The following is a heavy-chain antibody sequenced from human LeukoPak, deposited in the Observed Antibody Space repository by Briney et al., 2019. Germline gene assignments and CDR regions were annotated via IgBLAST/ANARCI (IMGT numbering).Heavy chain of an antibody. CDR2: ISAYNGNT. CDR3: ARGGWATMTTRVDY. Sequence: GASVKVSCKASGGTFSSYAISWVRQAPGQGLEWMGWISAYNGNTNYAQKLQGRVTMTTDTSTSTAYMELRSLRSDDTAVYYCARGGWATMTTRVDYWGQGTLVTVSS. CDR1: GGTFSSYA. D-gene: IGHD4-17*01. V-gene: IGHV1-18*01. J-gene: IGHJ4*02.